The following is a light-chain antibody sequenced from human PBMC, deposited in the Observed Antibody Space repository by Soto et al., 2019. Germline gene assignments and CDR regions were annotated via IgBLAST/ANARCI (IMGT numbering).Light chain of an antibody. V-gene: IGKV3D-15*01. Sequence: DIVLTQSPATLSLSPGESATLSCRSSQSVTTFLAWYQQKPGQAPRLLIYDASTRATGIPARFSGSGSGTEFTLTISSLQSEDFAIYYCQQYNDWPSGTFGGGTKVDTK. CDR3: QQYNDWPSGT. CDR2: DAS. J-gene: IGKJ4*01. CDR1: QSVTTF.